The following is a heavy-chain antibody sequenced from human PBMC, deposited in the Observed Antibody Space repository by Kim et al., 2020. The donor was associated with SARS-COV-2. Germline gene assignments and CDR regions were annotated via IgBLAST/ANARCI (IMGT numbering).Heavy chain of an antibody. CDR2: IIPIFGIA. D-gene: IGHD5-18*01. Sequence: SVKVSCKASGGTFSSYAISWVRQAPGQGLEWMGRIIPIFGIANYAQKFQGRVTITADKSTSTAYMELSSLRSEDTAVYYCASRLEHTAMVSWAFDIWGQGTMVTVSS. J-gene: IGHJ3*02. CDR1: GGTFSSYA. V-gene: IGHV1-69*04. CDR3: ASRLEHTAMVSWAFDI.